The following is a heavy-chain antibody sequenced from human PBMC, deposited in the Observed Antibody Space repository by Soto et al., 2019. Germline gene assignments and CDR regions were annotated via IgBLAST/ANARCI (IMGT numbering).Heavy chain of an antibody. CDR1: GGSFSGYK. CDR2: VNHSGNT. V-gene: IGHV4-34*01. D-gene: IGHD6-6*01. CDR3: ARVPDPSIDTRLSWLDP. Sequence: SETLSLTCAVYGGSFSGYKWSWIRQPTGKGLEWIGEVNHSGNTKYNPSLKSRVTISGDMSKKQFSLKLSSVTAADTGIYYCARVPDPSIDTRLSWLDPCGQGTPVTVSS. J-gene: IGHJ5*02.